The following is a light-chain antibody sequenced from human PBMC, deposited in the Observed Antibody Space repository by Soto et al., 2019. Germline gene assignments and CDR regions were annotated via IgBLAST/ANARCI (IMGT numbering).Light chain of an antibody. J-gene: IGKJ2*01. CDR3: QQYGSSPPAYT. V-gene: IGKV3-20*01. CDR2: GAS. Sequence: EIVLTQSPGTLSLSPGERATLSCRASQSVSSSYLAWYQKKPGQAPRLLMYGASSRATGIPDRFSGSGSGTDFTLTISRLEPEDFAVYYCQQYGSSPPAYTFGQGTKLEIK. CDR1: QSVSSSY.